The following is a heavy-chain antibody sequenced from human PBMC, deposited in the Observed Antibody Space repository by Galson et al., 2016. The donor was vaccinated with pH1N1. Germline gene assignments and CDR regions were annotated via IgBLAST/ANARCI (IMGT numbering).Heavy chain of an antibody. V-gene: IGHV3-30*04. Sequence: LSCAASGFTFTSYAMHWVRQAPGKGLEWVAVILYDGTNEYYADSVKGRFTISRGKTQSTVYLQMNSLRTEDTAVYYCARDSEYSGHEGFHWAQGTLVIVSS. J-gene: IGHJ4*02. CDR2: ILYDGTNE. CDR3: ARDSEYSGHEGFH. D-gene: IGHD5-12*01. CDR1: GFTFTSYA.